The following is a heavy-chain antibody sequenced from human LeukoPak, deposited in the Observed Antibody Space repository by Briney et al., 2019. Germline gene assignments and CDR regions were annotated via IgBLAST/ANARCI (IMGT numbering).Heavy chain of an antibody. CDR3: ARVLSGSYPDY. D-gene: IGHD1-26*01. V-gene: IGHV4-59*08. CDR1: RGSIGSYY. CDR2: IYYTGST. J-gene: IGHJ4*02. Sequence: PSETLSLTCTVSRGSIGSYYWSWIWQPPGKGLEWIGYIYYTGSTNYNPSLKSRVTISVDASKNQFSLKLSSVTAADTAVYYCARVLSGSYPDYWGQGTLVTVSS.